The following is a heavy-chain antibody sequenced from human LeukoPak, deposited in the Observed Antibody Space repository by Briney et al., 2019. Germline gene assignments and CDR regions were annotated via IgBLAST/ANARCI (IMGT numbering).Heavy chain of an antibody. D-gene: IGHD1-26*01. Sequence: GGSLRLSCAASGFALSSYDMHWVRHDSGKGLEWVSAIGHAGDTYYAASVKGRFTISREDAKNYFFLQMNSLRAGDTAVYFCAALGDSIYWGQGTLVTVSS. V-gene: IGHV3-13*01. J-gene: IGHJ4*02. CDR2: IGHAGDT. CDR3: AALGDSIY. CDR1: GFALSSYD.